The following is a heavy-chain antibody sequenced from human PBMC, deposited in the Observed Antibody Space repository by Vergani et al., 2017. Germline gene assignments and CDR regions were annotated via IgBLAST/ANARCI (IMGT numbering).Heavy chain of an antibody. CDR3: ARDKRGGSGWSFDY. J-gene: IGHJ4*02. CDR2: INPNSGGT. CDR1: GYTFTGYY. V-gene: IGHV1-2*02. Sequence: VSCKASGYTFTGYYMHWVRQAPGQGLEWMGWINPNSGGTNYAQKFQGRVTMTRDTSISTAYMELSRLRSDDTAVYYCARDKRGGSGWSFDYWGQGTLVTVSS. D-gene: IGHD6-19*01.